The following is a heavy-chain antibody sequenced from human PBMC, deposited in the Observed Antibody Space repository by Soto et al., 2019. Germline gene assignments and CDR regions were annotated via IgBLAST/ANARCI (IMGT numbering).Heavy chain of an antibody. CDR1: GGSISSGDYC. Sequence: QVQLQESGPGLVKPSQTLSLTCTVSGGSISSGDYCWSWIRQPPGKGLEWIGYIIYSGTTNYNPPLHRPLPISVDASKNQFSLKLTSVTAADTAVYYCARNGAVDYWGRGTLVTVSS. D-gene: IGHD2-8*01. V-gene: IGHV4-30-4*01. CDR2: IIYSGTT. J-gene: IGHJ4*02. CDR3: ARNGAVDY.